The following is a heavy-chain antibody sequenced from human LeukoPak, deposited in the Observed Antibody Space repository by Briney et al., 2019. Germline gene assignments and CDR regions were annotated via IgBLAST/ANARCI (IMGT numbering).Heavy chain of an antibody. CDR2: ISVHNGQT. Sequence: ASVKVSCKASGGTFSSYAISWVRQAPGQGLEWMGWISVHNGQTNYAQKLQGRVTMTTDTSTSTAYMELRSLRSDDTAVYYCARSHSGSYYGGDDYWGQGTLVTVSS. J-gene: IGHJ4*02. CDR3: ARSHSGSYYGGDDY. CDR1: GGTFSSYA. V-gene: IGHV1-18*01. D-gene: IGHD1-26*01.